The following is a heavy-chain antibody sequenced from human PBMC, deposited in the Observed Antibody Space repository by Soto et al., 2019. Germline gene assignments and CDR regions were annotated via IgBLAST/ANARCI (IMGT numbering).Heavy chain of an antibody. CDR1: GFTFSRHD. CDR3: AREIATDDHWYFDL. Sequence: LRLSCAASGFTFSRHDMHWVRQATGKGLEWVSGITPAGGPNYRDSVKGRFTISRENARNSLNLQMNSLSVGDTAIYYCAREIATDDHWYFDLWGRGTLVTVSS. CDR2: ITPAGGP. J-gene: IGHJ2*01. D-gene: IGHD2-21*01. V-gene: IGHV3-13*05.